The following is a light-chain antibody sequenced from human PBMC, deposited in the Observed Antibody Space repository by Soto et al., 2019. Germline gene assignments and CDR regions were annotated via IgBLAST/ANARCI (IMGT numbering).Light chain of an antibody. CDR1: QSVSRS. CDR3: QQYNNWPPIT. J-gene: IGKJ5*01. CDR2: DAS. Sequence: EIVVTQSPATLSLSPGERATLSCRASQSVSRSLAWYQQKPGQAPRLLIYDASNRATGIPARFSGSGSGTDFTLIISSLEPEDFAVYYCQQYNNWPPITFAQGTRLE. V-gene: IGKV3-11*01.